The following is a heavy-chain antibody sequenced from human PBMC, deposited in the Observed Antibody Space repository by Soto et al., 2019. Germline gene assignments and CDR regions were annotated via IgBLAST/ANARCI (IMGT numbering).Heavy chain of an antibody. V-gene: IGHV3-30-3*01. Sequence: QVQLVESGGGVVQPGRSLRLSCATSRFTFSSYAMHWVRHSPGKGLEWVAVISYDGSNKYYADSVKGRFTISRDNSSNTLYLQMNSLRAEDMAVYYCVTDSDGGGVRGVFIELFDIWGQGTMVTVSS. CDR2: ISYDGSNK. D-gene: IGHD3-10*01. J-gene: IGHJ3*02. CDR3: VTDSDGGGVRGVFIELFDI. CDR1: RFTFSSYA.